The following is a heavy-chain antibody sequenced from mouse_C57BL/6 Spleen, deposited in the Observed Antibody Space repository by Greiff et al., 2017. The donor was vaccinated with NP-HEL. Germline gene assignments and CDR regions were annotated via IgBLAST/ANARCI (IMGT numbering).Heavy chain of an antibody. V-gene: IGHV5-16*01. CDR2: INYDGSST. J-gene: IGHJ1*03. CDR3: ARAYYYGYFDV. Sequence: EVKLVESEGGLVQPGSSMKLSCTASGFTFSDYYMAWVRQVPEKGLEWVANINYDGSSTYYLDSLKSRFIISRDNAKNILYLQMSSLKSEDTATYYCARAYYYGYFDVWGTGTTVTVSS. CDR1: GFTFSDYY. D-gene: IGHD1-1*01.